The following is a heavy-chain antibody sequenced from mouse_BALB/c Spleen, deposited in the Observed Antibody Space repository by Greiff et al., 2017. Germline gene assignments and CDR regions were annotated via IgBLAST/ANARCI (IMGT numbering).Heavy chain of an antibody. Sequence: VQLQQSGAELMKPGASVKISCKATGYTFSSYWIEWVKQRPGHGLEWIGEILPGSGSTNYNEKFKGKATFTADTSSNTAYMQLSSLTSEDSAVYYCARGDYDVGYAMDYWGQGTSVTVSS. CDR3: ARGDYDVGYAMDY. V-gene: IGHV1-9*01. CDR1: GYTFSSYW. CDR2: ILPGSGST. J-gene: IGHJ4*01. D-gene: IGHD2-4*01.